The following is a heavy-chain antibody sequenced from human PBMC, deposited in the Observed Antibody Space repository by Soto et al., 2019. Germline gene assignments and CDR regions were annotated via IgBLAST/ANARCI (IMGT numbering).Heavy chain of an antibody. J-gene: IGHJ3*02. Sequence: SETLSLTCTVSGGSISSYYWSWIRQPAGKGLEWIGRIYTSGSTNYNPSLKSRVTMSVDTSKNQFSLKLSSVTAADTAVYYCARDTPLGHCTNGVCYEGAFDIWGQGTMVTVSS. CDR2: IYTSGST. CDR1: GGSISSYY. D-gene: IGHD2-8*01. V-gene: IGHV4-4*07. CDR3: ARDTPLGHCTNGVCYEGAFDI.